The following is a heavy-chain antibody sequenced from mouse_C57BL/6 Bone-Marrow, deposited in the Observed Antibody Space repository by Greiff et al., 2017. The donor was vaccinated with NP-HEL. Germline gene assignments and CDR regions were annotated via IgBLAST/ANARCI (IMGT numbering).Heavy chain of an antibody. CDR1: GFTFSSYG. J-gene: IGHJ3*01. CDR3: ARRELAWFAY. V-gene: IGHV5-6*01. Sequence: EVQGVESGGDLVKPGGSLKLSCAASGFTFSSYGMSWVRPTPDKRLEWVATISSGGSYTYYPDSVKGRFTISRDNAKNTLYLQMSGLKSEDTAMYYCARRELAWFAYWGQGTLVTVSA. D-gene: IGHD4-1*01. CDR2: ISSGGSYT.